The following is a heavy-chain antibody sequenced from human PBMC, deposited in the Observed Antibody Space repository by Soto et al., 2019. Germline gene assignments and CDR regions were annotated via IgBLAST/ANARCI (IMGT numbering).Heavy chain of an antibody. CDR1: GFTFSNAW. V-gene: IGHV3-15*01. D-gene: IGHD3-10*01. CDR3: TTDPNYYGSGSSDYYYMDV. CDR2: IKSKTDGGTT. J-gene: IGHJ6*03. Sequence: GGSLRLSCAASGFTFSNAWMSWVRQAPGKGLEWVGRIKSKTDGGTTDYAAPVKGRFTISRDDSKNTLYLQMNSLKTEDTAVYYCTTDPNYYGSGSSDYYYMDVWGKGTTVTVSS.